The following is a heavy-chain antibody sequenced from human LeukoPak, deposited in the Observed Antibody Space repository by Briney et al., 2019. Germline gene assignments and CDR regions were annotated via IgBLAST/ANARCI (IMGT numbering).Heavy chain of an antibody. CDR1: GLSFSGYY. CDR2: INHSGST. V-gene: IGHV4-34*01. CDR3: ARGRKYYYDSSSFDY. Sequence: SETLSLTCAVYGLSFSGYYWSWIRQPPGKGLEWIGEINHSGSTNYNPSLKSRVTISVDTSKNQFSLKLSSVTAADTAVYYCARGRKYYYDSSSFDYWGQGTLVTVSS. J-gene: IGHJ4*02. D-gene: IGHD3-22*01.